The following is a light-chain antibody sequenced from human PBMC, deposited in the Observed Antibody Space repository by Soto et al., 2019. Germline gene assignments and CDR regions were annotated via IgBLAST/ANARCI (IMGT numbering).Light chain of an antibody. CDR3: SSFTTSSTFV. J-gene: IGLJ1*01. V-gene: IGLV2-14*03. CDR1: SSDVGRYNY. Sequence: QSVLAQPASVSGSRGQSITISCTGTSSDVGRYNYVSWFQQHPGKVPKLIIHDVNNWPSGVSDRFSGSKSGNTASLTISGLQPEDEADYYCSSFTTSSTFVFGTGTKLTVL. CDR2: DVN.